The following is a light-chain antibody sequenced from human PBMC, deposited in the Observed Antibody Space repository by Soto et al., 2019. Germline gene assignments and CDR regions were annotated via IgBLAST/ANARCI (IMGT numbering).Light chain of an antibody. Sequence: QSVLTQPPSVSGAPGQRVTISCSGSSSNFGAGYAVQWYQQLPGTAPKLLIYGNSNRPSGVPDRFSGSKSGTSASLAITGLQAEDEADYYCQSYDSSLSGSNVFGTGTKVT. J-gene: IGLJ1*01. V-gene: IGLV1-40*01. CDR3: QSYDSSLSGSNV. CDR2: GNS. CDR1: SSNFGAGYA.